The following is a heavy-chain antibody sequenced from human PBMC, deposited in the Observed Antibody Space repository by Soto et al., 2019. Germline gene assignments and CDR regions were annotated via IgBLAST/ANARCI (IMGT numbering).Heavy chain of an antibody. CDR3: AREGRELKNGYYYGMDV. Sequence: GGSLRLSCAASGFTFSSYEMNWVRQAPGKGLEWVSYISSSGTTIYYADSVKGRFTISRDNAKNSLYLQMNSLRAEDTAIYYCAREGRELKNGYYYGMDVWGQGTPVTVSS. CDR2: ISSSGTTI. CDR1: GFTFSSYE. J-gene: IGHJ6*02. V-gene: IGHV3-48*03. D-gene: IGHD1-7*01.